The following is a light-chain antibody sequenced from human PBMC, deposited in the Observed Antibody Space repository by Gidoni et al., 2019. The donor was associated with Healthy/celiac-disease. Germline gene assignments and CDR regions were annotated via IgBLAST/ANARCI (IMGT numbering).Light chain of an antibody. J-gene: IGLJ2*01. CDR3: QVWDSSGDPVV. CDR1: NIGSKS. CDR2: DDS. V-gene: IGLV3-21*03. Sequence: SSVLTQPPSVSVAPGKTARITCGGNNIGSKSVHWYQQKPGQAPVLLVYDDSDRPSGIPERFSGSNSGNTATLTISRVEAGDEADYYCQVWDSSGDPVVFGGGTKLTVL.